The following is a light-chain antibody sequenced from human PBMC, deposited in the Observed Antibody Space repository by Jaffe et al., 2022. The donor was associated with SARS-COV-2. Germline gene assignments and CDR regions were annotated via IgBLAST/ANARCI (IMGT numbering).Light chain of an antibody. V-gene: IGLV2-23*02. CDR1: SSDVGSYNL. CDR3: SSYAGSSTLV. CDR2: EVS. J-gene: IGLJ2*01. Sequence: QSALTQPASVSGSPGQSITISCTGTSSDVGSYNLVSWYQQHPGKAPKLMIYEVSKRPSGVSNRLSGSKSGKTASLTISGLQAEDEADYYCSSYAGSSTLVFGGGTKLTVL.